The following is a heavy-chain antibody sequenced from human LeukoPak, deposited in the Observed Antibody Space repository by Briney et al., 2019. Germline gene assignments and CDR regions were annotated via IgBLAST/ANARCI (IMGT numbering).Heavy chain of an antibody. CDR2: TSAYNDKT. J-gene: IGHJ4*02. D-gene: IGHD1-1*01. Sequence: ASVKVSCKASGYTFTTYGISWVRQAPGQGLEWMGWTSAYNDKTKYAQKLEGRVTMTTDTSTSTAYMEMRSLRSDDTTVYYCARGTYFDYWGQGTLVTVSS. CDR3: ARGTYFDY. V-gene: IGHV1-18*01. CDR1: GYTFTTYG.